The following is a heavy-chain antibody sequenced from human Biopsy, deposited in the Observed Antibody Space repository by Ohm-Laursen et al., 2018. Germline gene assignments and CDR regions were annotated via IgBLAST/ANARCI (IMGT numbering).Heavy chain of an antibody. CDR3: AGIVLGPTNDAFDI. J-gene: IGHJ3*02. CDR1: SDSIRNYY. CDR2: IYPGGGT. D-gene: IGHD1-26*01. Sequence: PSQTLSLTCTVSSDSIRNYYWSWIRQAAGKGLEWIGRIYPGGGTIYNPSLKSRVTMSVDTSKNHFSLNLNSVTAADTAVYYCAGIVLGPTNDAFDIWGQGTMVTVSP. V-gene: IGHV4-4*07.